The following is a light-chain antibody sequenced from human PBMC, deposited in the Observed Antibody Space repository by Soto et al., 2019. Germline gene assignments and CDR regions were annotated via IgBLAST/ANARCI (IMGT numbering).Light chain of an antibody. Sequence: QSALTQPPSASGSPGQSVTISCTGTSSDVGGYNYVSWYQQHPGKAPKLMIYEVSKRPSGVPDRFSGSKSGNTASLTVSGPQAEDEADYYCSSYAGSNNYVFGTGTKVT. CDR1: SSDVGGYNY. V-gene: IGLV2-8*01. CDR2: EVS. CDR3: SSYAGSNNYV. J-gene: IGLJ1*01.